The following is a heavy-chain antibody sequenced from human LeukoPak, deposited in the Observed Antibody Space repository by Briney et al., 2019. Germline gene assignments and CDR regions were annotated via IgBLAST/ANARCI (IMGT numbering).Heavy chain of an antibody. CDR2: ISGSGGST. V-gene: IGHV3-23*01. CDR1: GFTFSSYA. D-gene: IGHD5-18*01. J-gene: IGHJ4*02. Sequence: GGSLRLSCAASGFTFSSYAMSWVRQAPGKGLEWVSAISGSGGSTYYADSVKGRFTISRDNAKTSLYLQMNSLRAEDTAVYYCARDLSGVTGYTYGRGIDYWGQGTLVTVSS. CDR3: ARDLSGVTGYTYGRGIDY.